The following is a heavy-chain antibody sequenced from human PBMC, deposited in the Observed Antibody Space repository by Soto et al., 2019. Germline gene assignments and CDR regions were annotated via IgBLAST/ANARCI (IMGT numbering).Heavy chain of an antibody. CDR3: AMGVIWIGYFTVDS. Sequence: QVQLVQSGAEVKKPGSSVKVSCMASGGSFGNSAINWVRQTPGQGLEWLGGFIPVYRTLNYAQKFQGRVTITADESTGTAYMTLSSLASDDTAVYYCAMGVIWIGYFTVDSWGQGTRVTVSS. CDR2: FIPVYRTL. D-gene: IGHD3-3*01. J-gene: IGHJ4*02. CDR1: GGSFGNSA. V-gene: IGHV1-69*01.